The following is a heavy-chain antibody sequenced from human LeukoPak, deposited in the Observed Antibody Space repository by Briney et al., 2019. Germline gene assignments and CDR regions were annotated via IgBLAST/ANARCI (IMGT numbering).Heavy chain of an antibody. CDR1: GGSFSGYY. Sequence: SETLSLTCAVYGGSFSGYYWSWIRQPPGKGLEWIGEINHSGSTSYNPSLKSRVTISVDTSKNQFSLKLSSVTAADTAVYYCAGGPVGYCSGGSCLVFGYWGQGTLVTVSS. J-gene: IGHJ4*02. CDR2: INHSGST. D-gene: IGHD2-15*01. V-gene: IGHV4-34*01. CDR3: AGGPVGYCSGGSCLVFGY.